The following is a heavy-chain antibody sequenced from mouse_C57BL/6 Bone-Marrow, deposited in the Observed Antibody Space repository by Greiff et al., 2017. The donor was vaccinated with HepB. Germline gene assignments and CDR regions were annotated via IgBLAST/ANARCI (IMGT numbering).Heavy chain of an antibody. Sequence: VQLQQSGAELVKPGASVKMSCKASGYTFTSYWITWVKQRPGQGLEWIGDIYPGSGSTNYNEKFKSKATLTVDTSSSTAYMQLSSLTSEDSAVYYCARRDTTVVANFDYWGQGTTLTVSS. V-gene: IGHV1-55*01. CDR1: GYTFTSYW. CDR3: ARRDTTVVANFDY. CDR2: IYPGSGST. J-gene: IGHJ2*01. D-gene: IGHD1-1*01.